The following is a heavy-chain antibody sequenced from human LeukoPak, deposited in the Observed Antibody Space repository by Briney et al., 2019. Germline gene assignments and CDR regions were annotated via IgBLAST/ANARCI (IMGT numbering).Heavy chain of an antibody. D-gene: IGHD2-21*02. J-gene: IGHJ5*02. V-gene: IGHV1-8*01. Sequence: ASVKVSCKTSGYTCSNHEINWLRQATGQWPEWMGRLNPNSGSTGYGHKFQGRISMTRDTTKSTVYMEINSLTSEDTAVYYCARMDLDGDGSNWFDPWGQGTLVIVSS. CDR3: ARMDLDGDGSNWFDP. CDR1: GYTCSNHE. CDR2: LNPNSGST.